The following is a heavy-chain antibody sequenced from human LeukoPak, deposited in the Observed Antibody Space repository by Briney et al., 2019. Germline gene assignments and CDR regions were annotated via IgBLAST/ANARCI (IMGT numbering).Heavy chain of an antibody. Sequence: SETLSLTCAVYGGSFSGYYWSWIRQPPGKGLEWIGEINHSGSTNYNPSLKSRVTISVDTSKNQFSLKLSSVTAPDTAVYYCATVDGYNYFDYWGQGTLVTVSS. V-gene: IGHV4-34*01. CDR2: INHSGST. J-gene: IGHJ4*02. CDR1: GGSFSGYY. D-gene: IGHD5-24*01. CDR3: ATVDGYNYFDY.